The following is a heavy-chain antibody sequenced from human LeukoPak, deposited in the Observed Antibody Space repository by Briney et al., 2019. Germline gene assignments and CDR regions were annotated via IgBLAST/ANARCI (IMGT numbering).Heavy chain of an antibody. D-gene: IGHD2-2*01. CDR3: ARDHVVPAAISLRWFDP. CDR1: GGSISSCY. CDR2: IYYSGST. V-gene: IGHV4-59*01. J-gene: IGHJ5*02. Sequence: SETLSLTCTVSGGSISSCYWSWIRQPPGKGLEWIGYIYYSGSTNYNPSLKSRVTISVDTSKNQFSLKPSSVTAADTAVYYCARDHVVPAAISLRWFDPWGQGTLVTVSS.